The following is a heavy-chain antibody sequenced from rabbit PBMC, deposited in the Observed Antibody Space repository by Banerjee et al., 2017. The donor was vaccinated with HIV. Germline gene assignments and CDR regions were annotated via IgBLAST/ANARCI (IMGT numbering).Heavy chain of an antibody. Sequence: QSLEESGGDLVKPGASLTLTCTASGFSFTSSYYMCWVRQAPGKGLEWIACIGIISGSTWYANWVNGRFTISKTSSTTVTLQMTSLTVADTATYFCARKSDSSTSGYPLWGQGTLVTVS. CDR3: ARKSDSSTSGYPL. V-gene: IGHV1S40*01. J-gene: IGHJ3*01. CDR2: IGIISGST. CDR1: GFSFTSSYY. D-gene: IGHD1-1*01.